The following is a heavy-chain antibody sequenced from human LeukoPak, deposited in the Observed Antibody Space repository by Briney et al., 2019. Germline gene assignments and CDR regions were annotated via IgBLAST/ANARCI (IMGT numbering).Heavy chain of an antibody. V-gene: IGHV3-7*01. CDR3: AKIRHIAASNDAFDI. Sequence: GGSLRLSCATSGFSFNNCWMSWVRQAPGKGLEWVANIKQDGSEKHYVDSVKGRFTISRDNAKNSLYLQMNSLRAEDTAVYYCAKIRHIAASNDAFDIWGQGTMVTVSS. CDR2: IKQDGSEK. CDR1: GFSFNNCW. D-gene: IGHD6-13*01. J-gene: IGHJ3*02.